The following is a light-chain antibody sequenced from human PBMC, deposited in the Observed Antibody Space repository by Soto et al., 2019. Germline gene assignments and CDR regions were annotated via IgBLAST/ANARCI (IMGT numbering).Light chain of an antibody. Sequence: EIVLTQSPGTLSLSPGERATLSCRARQSVSSSYLAWYQQRPGQAPRLLIYGASSRATGIPDRFSGTGSGTDFTLTISRLEPEDFAVYYCQQSVSSPYTFGQGTKLEIK. J-gene: IGKJ2*01. CDR2: GAS. V-gene: IGKV3-20*01. CDR1: QSVSSSY. CDR3: QQSVSSPYT.